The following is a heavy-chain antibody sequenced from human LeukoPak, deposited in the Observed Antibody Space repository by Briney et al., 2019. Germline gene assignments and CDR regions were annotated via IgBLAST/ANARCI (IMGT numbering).Heavy chain of an antibody. CDR2: VHYSGST. D-gene: IGHD3-3*01. J-gene: IGHJ5*02. CDR3: ARLFFVIDT. Sequence: SETLSLSCTVSGASISNSAYYWLWIRHPPGEGLECIGTVHYSGSTFYNPSLKSRVNTSVDTSKNQFSLQLSSVTAADTAVYYCARLFFVIDTWGQGTLVTVSS. V-gene: IGHV4-39*01. CDR1: GASISNSAYY.